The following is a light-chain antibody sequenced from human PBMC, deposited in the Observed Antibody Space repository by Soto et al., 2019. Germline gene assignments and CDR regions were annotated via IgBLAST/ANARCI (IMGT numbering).Light chain of an antibody. Sequence: EIVLTQSPATLSLSPGERATLSCRASQGINRYLAWYQQKPGQAPRFLINDASNRATGIPDRFCGGGSGTDFTHTISSREPEDFAVYYWQQRSDWPITFVGGTKVEIK. J-gene: IGKJ4*01. V-gene: IGKV3-11*01. CDR3: QQRSDWPIT. CDR2: DAS. CDR1: QGINRY.